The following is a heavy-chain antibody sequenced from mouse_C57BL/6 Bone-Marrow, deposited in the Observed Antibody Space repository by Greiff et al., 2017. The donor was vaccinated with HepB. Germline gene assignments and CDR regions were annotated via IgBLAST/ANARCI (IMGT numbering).Heavy chain of an antibody. CDR3: ARYTTVVGDWYFDV. J-gene: IGHJ1*03. CDR1: GYTFTSYW. Sequence: QVQLQQPGAELVRPGSSVKLSCKASGYTFTSYWMHWVKQRPIQGLEWIGNIDPSDSETHYNQKFKDKATLTVDKSSSTAYMQLSSLTSEDSAVYYCARYTTVVGDWYFDVWGTGTTVTVSS. CDR2: IDPSDSET. D-gene: IGHD1-1*01. V-gene: IGHV1-52*01.